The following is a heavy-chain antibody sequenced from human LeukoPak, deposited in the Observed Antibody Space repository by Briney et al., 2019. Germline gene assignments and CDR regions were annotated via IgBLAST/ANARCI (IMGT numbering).Heavy chain of an antibody. CDR3: AKGTIPAAGKSPYFDY. D-gene: IGHD6-13*01. CDR1: GFTFTDYG. V-gene: IGHV3-30*18. J-gene: IGHJ4*02. CDR2: ISYDGSNK. Sequence: QPGGSLRLSCAAAGFTFTDYGMHWVRQAPGKGLEWVAVISYDGSNKYYADSVKGRFTISRDNSKNTFYLQMNSLRAEDTAVYYCAKGTIPAAGKSPYFDYWGQGTLVTVSS.